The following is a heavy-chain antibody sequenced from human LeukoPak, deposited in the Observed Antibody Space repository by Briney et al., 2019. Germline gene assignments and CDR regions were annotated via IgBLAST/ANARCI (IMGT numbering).Heavy chain of an antibody. J-gene: IGHJ4*02. V-gene: IGHV3-23*01. CDR2: ISGGGSYT. CDR3: AKRITVSAGYYLDS. CDR1: GFQFYKFA. D-gene: IGHD6-19*01. Sequence: PWGSLRLSCVGPGFQFYKFAIRLVPQAPGKGLGGGLTISGGGSYTYFADSVKGRFTVSRDDSKSMHFLQMNSLRPEDTALYFCAKRITVSAGYYLDSWGRGTLVTVSS.